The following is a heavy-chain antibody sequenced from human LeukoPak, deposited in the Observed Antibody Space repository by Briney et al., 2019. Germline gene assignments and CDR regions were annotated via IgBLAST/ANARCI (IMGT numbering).Heavy chain of an antibody. J-gene: IGHJ4*02. D-gene: IGHD3-22*01. CDR1: GFTFSSYS. CDR2: ISSSSSYI. Sequence: GGSLRLSCAASGFTFSSYSMNWVRQAPGKGLEWVSSISSSSSYIYYADSVKGRFTISRDNAKNSLYLQMNSLRAEDTAVYDCAREEKYYSDSSGYLSLPSYYFDYWGQGTLVTVSS. V-gene: IGHV3-21*01. CDR3: AREEKYYSDSSGYLSLPSYYFDY.